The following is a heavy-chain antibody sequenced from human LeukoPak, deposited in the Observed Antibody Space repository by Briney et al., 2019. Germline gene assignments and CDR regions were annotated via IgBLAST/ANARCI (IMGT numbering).Heavy chain of an antibody. CDR2: ISSSGSTI. Sequence: PGGSLRLSCAASGFTFSDYYMSWIRQAPGKGLEWVSYISSSGSTIYYADSVKGRFTISRDNAKNSLYLQMNSLRAEDTAVYYCASHYYDSSGYYYSVLARHNWFAPWGQGTLVTVSS. J-gene: IGHJ5*02. CDR1: GFTFSDYY. V-gene: IGHV3-11*01. CDR3: ASHYYDSSGYYYSVLARHNWFAP. D-gene: IGHD3-22*01.